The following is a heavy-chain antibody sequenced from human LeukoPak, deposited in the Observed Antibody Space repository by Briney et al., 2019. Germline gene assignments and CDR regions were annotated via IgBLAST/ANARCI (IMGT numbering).Heavy chain of an antibody. D-gene: IGHD2-15*01. Sequence: SQTLSLTWTVSGGSIISGDYDWSWIRQPPGKGLEWLGYIFYSGSTYYNPSLKSRFTISVDMSKNQFSLKLSSVPAADTAVYYCARVTRDIVVVVAAIHDAFDIWGQGTMVTVSS. V-gene: IGHV4-30-4*08. CDR1: GGSIISGDYD. CDR3: ARVTRDIVVVVAAIHDAFDI. J-gene: IGHJ3*02. CDR2: IFYSGST.